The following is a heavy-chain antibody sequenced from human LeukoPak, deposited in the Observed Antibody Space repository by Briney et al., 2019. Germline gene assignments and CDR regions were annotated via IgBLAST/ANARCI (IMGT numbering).Heavy chain of an antibody. D-gene: IGHD3-3*01. CDR2: INSDGSST. CDR1: GFTFSSYW. Sequence: GGSLRLSCAASGFTFSSYWMHWVRHAPGKGLVWVSRINSDGSSTSYADSVKGRFTISRDNAKNTLYLQMNSLRAEDTAVYYCARDRDELRFLEWLLPTYYYYGMDVWGQGTTVTVSS. V-gene: IGHV3-74*01. CDR3: ARDRDELRFLEWLLPTYYYYGMDV. J-gene: IGHJ6*02.